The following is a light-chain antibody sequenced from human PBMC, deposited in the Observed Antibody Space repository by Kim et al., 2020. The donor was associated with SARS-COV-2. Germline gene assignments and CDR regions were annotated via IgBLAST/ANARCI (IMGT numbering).Light chain of an antibody. J-gene: IGKJ1*01. CDR2: DAS. V-gene: IGKV3-11*01. CDR3: QQRSNWPRT. CDR1: KSFYNY. Sequence: LSPGERATLSCRASKSFYNYLAWYQQKPGQAPRLLIYDASNRATGIPARFSGSGSGTDFTLTVDSLEPEDFATYFCQQRSNWPRTFGQGTKVDIK.